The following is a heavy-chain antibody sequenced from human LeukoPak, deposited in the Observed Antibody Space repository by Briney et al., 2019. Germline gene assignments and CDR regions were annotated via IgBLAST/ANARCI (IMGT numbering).Heavy chain of an antibody. CDR1: GGSISSSIYN. V-gene: IGHV4-39*02. D-gene: IGHD3-22*01. Sequence: PSETLSLTCTISGGSISSSIYNWGWIRQSPGKELEWIGSIYYTGITNYNPSLKSRVTISVDTSKNQFSLRLSSVTAADTSVYYCARERDYYDSSGDNWFDPWGQGTLVTVSS. J-gene: IGHJ5*02. CDR2: IYYTGIT. CDR3: ARERDYYDSSGDNWFDP.